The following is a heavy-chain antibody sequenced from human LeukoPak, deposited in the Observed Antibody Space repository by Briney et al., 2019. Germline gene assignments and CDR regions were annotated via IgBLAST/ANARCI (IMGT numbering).Heavy chain of an antibody. CDR2: ISAYNGNT. CDR1: GYTFTSYG. J-gene: IGHJ5*02. D-gene: IGHD2-2*01. V-gene: IGHV1-18*01. CDR3: ARVPLPYCSSTGCYGGWFDP. Sequence: ASVKVSCKASGYTFTSYGISWVRQAPGQGLEWMGWISAYNGNTNYAQKLQGRVTMTTDTSTSTAYMELRSLRSDDTAVYYCARVPLPYCSSTGCYGGWFDPWGQGTLVTVSS.